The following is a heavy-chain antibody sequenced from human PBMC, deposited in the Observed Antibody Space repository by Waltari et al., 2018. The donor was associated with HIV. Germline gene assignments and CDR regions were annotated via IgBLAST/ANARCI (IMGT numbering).Heavy chain of an antibody. CDR2: ITSSGYTI. J-gene: IGHJ4*02. CDR1: GFTVSSYR. D-gene: IGHD1-1*01. CDR3: ARTTHGVDY. V-gene: IGHV3-48*04. Sequence: EVQLLESGGGLVQPGGSLRPSCAASGFTVSSYRMNWVRQAPGKGLELGSYITSSGYTIYYADSVEGRFTVSRDNAKNSLFLQMSSLRAEDTAVYYCARTTHGVDYWGQGTLVTVSS.